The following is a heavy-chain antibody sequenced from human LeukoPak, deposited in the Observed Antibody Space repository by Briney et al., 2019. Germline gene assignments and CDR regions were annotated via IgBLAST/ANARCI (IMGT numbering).Heavy chain of an antibody. V-gene: IGHV4-34*01. Sequence: SETLSLTCAVSGVPFSNYYWSWVRQSPRQGLERIGEINHSGYTNYNPSLKSRVTMSIDTSKNQFSLMLTSVTAAVTGVYYCTRAVAGHPDWGQGTLVTVSS. J-gene: IGHJ4*02. D-gene: IGHD6-19*01. CDR3: TRAVAGHPD. CDR2: INHSGYT. CDR1: GVPFSNYY.